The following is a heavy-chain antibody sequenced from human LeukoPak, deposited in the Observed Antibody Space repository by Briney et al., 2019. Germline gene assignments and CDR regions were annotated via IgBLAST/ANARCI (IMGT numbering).Heavy chain of an antibody. D-gene: IGHD2-15*01. Sequence: GGSLRLSCAASGFTFSSYAMHWVRQAPGKGLEWVAVISYDGSNKYYADSVKGRFTISRDNSKNTLYLQMNSLRAEDTAVYYCAKPGYVVVAATDYFDYWGQGTLVTVSS. J-gene: IGHJ4*02. CDR2: ISYDGSNK. CDR3: AKPGYVVVAATDYFDY. CDR1: GFTFSSYA. V-gene: IGHV3-30-3*02.